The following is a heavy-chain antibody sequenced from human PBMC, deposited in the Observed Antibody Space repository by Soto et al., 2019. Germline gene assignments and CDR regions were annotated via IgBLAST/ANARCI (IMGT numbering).Heavy chain of an antibody. V-gene: IGHV3-15*01. J-gene: IGHJ4*02. CDR2: IKSKTDGGTT. D-gene: IGHD3-22*01. CDR1: GVTFSNAW. Sequence: GGSLRLSCAASGVTFSNAWMSWVRQAPGKGLEWVGRIKSKTDGGTTDYAAPVKGRFTISRDDSKNTLYLQMNSLKTEDTAVYYCTTGSSSGPTGYWGQGTLVTVSS. CDR3: TTGSSSGPTGY.